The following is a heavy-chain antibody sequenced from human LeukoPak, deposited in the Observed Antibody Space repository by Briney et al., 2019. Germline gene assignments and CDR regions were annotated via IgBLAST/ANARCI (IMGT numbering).Heavy chain of an antibody. CDR1: GYTLTELS. CDR2: FDPEDGET. V-gene: IGHV1-24*01. J-gene: IGHJ4*02. D-gene: IGHD5-12*01. CDR3: ATIASGYDSSPNFDY. Sequence: ASVKVSCKVSGYTLTELSKHWVRQAPGKGLEWMGGFDPEDGETIYAQKFQGRVTMTEDTSTDTAYMELSSLRSEDTAVYYCATIASGYDSSPNFDYWGQGTPVTVSS.